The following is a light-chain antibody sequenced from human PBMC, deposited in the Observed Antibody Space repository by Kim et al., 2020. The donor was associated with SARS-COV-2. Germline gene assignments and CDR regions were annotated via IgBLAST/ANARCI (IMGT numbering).Light chain of an antibody. V-gene: IGKV3-11*01. CDR1: QSVSNN. J-gene: IGKJ4*01. CDR3: QQRSNWPLT. CDR2: DAS. Sequence: EILLTQSPATLSLSPGERATLSCRASQSVSNNLAWYQQKPGQAPRLLIYDASNRATGIPARFSGSGSGTDFTLTISSLEPEDFAVYYCQQRSNWPLTFGGGTKVDIK.